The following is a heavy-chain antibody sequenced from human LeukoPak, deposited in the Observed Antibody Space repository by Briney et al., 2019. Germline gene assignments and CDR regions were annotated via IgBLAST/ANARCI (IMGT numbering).Heavy chain of an antibody. Sequence: SETLSLTCAVYGGSFSGYYWSWIRQPPGKGLEWIGEINHSGSTNYNPSLKSRVTISVDTSKNQFSLKLSSVTAADTAVYYCASRGYYSYFDYWGQGTLVTVSS. CDR2: INHSGST. J-gene: IGHJ4*02. CDR3: ASRGYYSYFDY. V-gene: IGHV4-34*01. D-gene: IGHD3-22*01. CDR1: GGSFSGYY.